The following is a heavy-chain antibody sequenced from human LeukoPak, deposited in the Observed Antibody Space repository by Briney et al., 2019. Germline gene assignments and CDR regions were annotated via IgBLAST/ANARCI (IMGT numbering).Heavy chain of an antibody. CDR2: VYYSGLT. J-gene: IGHJ4*02. CDR1: GGSINSSSYN. D-gene: IGHD3-22*01. Sequence: SETLSLTCTVSGGSINSSSYNWGWIRQPPTRGPEWLASVYYSGLTYYNSSLKTRVTISVDTSKNQFSLKLSSVTAADTAVYYCARAGYYYDSSGYYSYYYFDYWGQGTLVTVSS. CDR3: ARAGYYYDSSGYYSYYYFDY. V-gene: IGHV4-39*07.